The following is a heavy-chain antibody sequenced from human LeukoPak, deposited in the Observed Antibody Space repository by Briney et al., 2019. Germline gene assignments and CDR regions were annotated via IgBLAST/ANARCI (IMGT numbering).Heavy chain of an antibody. CDR2: IKQDGGEE. CDR1: GFTFSSYG. J-gene: IGHJ5*02. D-gene: IGHD5-24*01. V-gene: IGHV3-7*01. Sequence: GGSLRLSCAASGFTFSSYGMSWARQAPGKGLEWVANIKQDGGEEYYVDSVKGRFTISRDNGKNSLFLQMTSLRAEDTAVYYCARDREIWLPHNWFDPWGQGTLVTVSS. CDR3: ARDREIWLPHNWFDP.